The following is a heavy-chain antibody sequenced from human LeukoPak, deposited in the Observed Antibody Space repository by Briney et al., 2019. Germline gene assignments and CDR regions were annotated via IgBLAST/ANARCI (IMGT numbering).Heavy chain of an antibody. J-gene: IGHJ4*02. Sequence: GGSLRLSCAASGFTFSNYAMTWVRQAPGKGLEWVSAISDSGRSTYYADSVKGRFTIPRDISKSTLYLQMNSLRAEDTALYYCAKGQKWELPLDFWGQGTLVTVSS. CDR1: GFTFSNYA. CDR2: ISDSGRST. CDR3: AKGQKWELPLDF. V-gene: IGHV3-23*01. D-gene: IGHD1-26*01.